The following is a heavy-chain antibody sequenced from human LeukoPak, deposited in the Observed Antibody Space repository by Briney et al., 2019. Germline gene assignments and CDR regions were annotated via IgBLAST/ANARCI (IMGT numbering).Heavy chain of an antibody. J-gene: IGHJ3*02. CDR2: IKQDGSEK. CDR1: GFTFSSYW. CDR3: ARDTIYSSSWYAAFDI. Sequence: GGSLRLSCAASGFTFSSYWMSWVRQAPGKGLEWVANIKQDGSEKYYVDSVKGRFTISRDNAKNSLYLQMNSLRAEDTAVYYCARDTIYSSSWYAAFDIWGQGTMVTVSS. D-gene: IGHD6-13*01. V-gene: IGHV3-7*01.